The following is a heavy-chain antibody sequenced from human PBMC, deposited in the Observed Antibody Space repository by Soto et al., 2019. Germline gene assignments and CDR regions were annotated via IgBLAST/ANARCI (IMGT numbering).Heavy chain of an antibody. V-gene: IGHV2-5*02. Sequence: QITLKESGPTLVKPTQTLTLTCTFSGFSLSTSGVGVGWIRQPPGKALEWLAVIYWGDYKHYSPSLKSRLTITKDTSKNQVVLTMTNMDPVDTATYYCAHKGYGDYPLDYWGQGTLLTVSS. CDR2: IYWGDYK. D-gene: IGHD4-17*01. J-gene: IGHJ4*02. CDR1: GFSLSTSGVG. CDR3: AHKGYGDYPLDY.